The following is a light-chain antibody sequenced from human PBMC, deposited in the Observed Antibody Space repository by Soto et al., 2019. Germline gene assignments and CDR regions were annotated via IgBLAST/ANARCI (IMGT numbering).Light chain of an antibody. CDR1: QSVSRY. J-gene: IGKJ1*01. CDR2: DAS. CDR3: QQYDTSPRT. Sequence: EIVLTQSPGTLSLSPGERATLSCRASQSVSRYLAWYQQKPGQAPRLLIYDASYRATGIPARFSGSGSGTDYSLTISRLEPEDFAVYYCQQYDTSPRTFGQGTKVDIK. V-gene: IGKV3-11*01.